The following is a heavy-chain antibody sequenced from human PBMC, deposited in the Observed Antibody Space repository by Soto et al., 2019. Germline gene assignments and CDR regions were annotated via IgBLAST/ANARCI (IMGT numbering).Heavy chain of an antibody. CDR2: IYSGGST. CDR3: ARDRYGFYYFDY. Sequence: GXSLILSCAASGFTVSSNYMSCVRQAPSKGLEWVSVIYSGGSTYYADSVKGRFTISRDNSKNTLYLQMNSLRAEDTAVYYCARDRYGFYYFDYWGQGTLVTVSS. J-gene: IGHJ4*02. CDR1: GFTVSSNY. D-gene: IGHD4-17*01. V-gene: IGHV3-66*01.